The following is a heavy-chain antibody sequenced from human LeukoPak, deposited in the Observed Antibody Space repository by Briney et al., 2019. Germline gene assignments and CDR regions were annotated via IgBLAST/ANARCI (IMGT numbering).Heavy chain of an antibody. V-gene: IGHV5-51*01. CDR2: IYPGDSDT. D-gene: IGHD6-6*01. CDR1: GYSFTSYW. Sequence: GESLKTSCKGSGYSFTSYWIGWVRQMPGKGLEWMGIIYPGDSDTRYSPSFQGQVTISADKSISTAYLQWSSLKASDTAMYYCARHGSRLHSSSSTIDYWGQGTLVTVSS. CDR3: ARHGSRLHSSSSTIDY. J-gene: IGHJ4*02.